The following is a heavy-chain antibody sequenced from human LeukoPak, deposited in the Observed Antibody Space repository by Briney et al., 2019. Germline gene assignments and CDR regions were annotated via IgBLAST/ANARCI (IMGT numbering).Heavy chain of an antibody. V-gene: IGHV3-23*01. D-gene: IGHD3-22*01. CDR3: AKRTLSGFYPFDY. Sequence: PGRSLRLSCAASGFTFSSYAMSWVRQAPGKGLEWVSTISGSGGSTYYADSVKGRFTISRDNSKNTLYLQMSSLRAEDTALYYCAKRTLSGFYPFDYWGQGTLVTVSS. CDR1: GFTFSSYA. J-gene: IGHJ4*02. CDR2: ISGSGGST.